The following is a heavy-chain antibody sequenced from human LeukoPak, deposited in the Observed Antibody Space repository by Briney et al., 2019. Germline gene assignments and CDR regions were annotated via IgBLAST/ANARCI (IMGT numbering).Heavy chain of an antibody. CDR3: ARGTTVTTSTKPLFDY. J-gene: IGHJ4*02. Sequence: SETLSLTCTVSGGSISSYYWSWIRQPPGKGLEWIGYIYYSGSTNYNPSLKSRVTISVDTSKNQFSLKLSSVTAADTAVYYCARGTTVTTSTKPLFDYWGQGTLVTVSS. V-gene: IGHV4-59*12. D-gene: IGHD4-11*01. CDR2: IYYSGST. CDR1: GGSISSYY.